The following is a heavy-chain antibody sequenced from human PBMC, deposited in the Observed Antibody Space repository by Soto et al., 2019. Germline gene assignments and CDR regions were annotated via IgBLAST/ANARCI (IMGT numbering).Heavy chain of an antibody. Sequence: ASVKVSCKASGYTLTTHDITWVGQAPGQGLEWMGWINPNSGGTNYAQKFQGWVTMTRDTSISTAYMELSRLRSDDTAVYYCARDGGYSSSSPFDYWGQGTLVTVSS. D-gene: IGHD6-6*01. V-gene: IGHV1-2*04. CDR2: INPNSGGT. CDR1: GYTLTTHD. J-gene: IGHJ4*02. CDR3: ARDGGYSSSSPFDY.